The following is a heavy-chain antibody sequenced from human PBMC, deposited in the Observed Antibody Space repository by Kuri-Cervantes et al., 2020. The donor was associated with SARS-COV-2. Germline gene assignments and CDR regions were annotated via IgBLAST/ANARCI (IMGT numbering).Heavy chain of an antibody. CDR2: ISNDGRTE. J-gene: IGHJ6*02. CDR3: ARDPHGMGV. CDR1: GFTVSSHV. V-gene: IGHV3-30*04. Sequence: GESLKISCAASGFTVSSHVMHWVRQAPGKGLEWVTVISNDGRTEHYADSVKGRFTISRDKAKNTLYLQMNSLRPEDTAVYYCARDPHGMGVWGQGTVVTVSS.